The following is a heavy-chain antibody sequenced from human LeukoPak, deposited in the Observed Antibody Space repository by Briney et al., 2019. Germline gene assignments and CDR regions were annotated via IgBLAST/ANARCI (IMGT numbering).Heavy chain of an antibody. J-gene: IGHJ4*02. CDR3: AREGIAVAGDY. CDR1: GGSISSGDYY. Sequence: SQTLSLTCTVSGGSISSGDYYWSWIRQPPGKGLEWIGYTYYSGSTYYNPSLKSRVTISVDTSKNQSSMKLSSVTAADTAVYYCAREGIAVAGDYWGQGTLVTVSS. CDR2: TYYSGST. D-gene: IGHD6-19*01. V-gene: IGHV4-30-4*08.